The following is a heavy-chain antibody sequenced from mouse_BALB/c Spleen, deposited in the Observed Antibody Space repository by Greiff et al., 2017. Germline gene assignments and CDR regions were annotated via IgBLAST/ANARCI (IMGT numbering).Heavy chain of an antibody. CDR3: ARDYGSSFYYFDY. J-gene: IGHJ2*01. Sequence: VKLMESGPELVRPGESVKISCKGSGYTFTDYAMHWVKQSHAKSLEWIGVISIYYDNTNYNQKFKGKATMTVDKSSSTAYMELARLTSEDSAIYYCARDYGSSFYYFDYWGQGTTLTVSS. CDR1: GYTFTDYA. CDR2: ISIYYDNT. D-gene: IGHD1-1*01. V-gene: IGHV1-67*01.